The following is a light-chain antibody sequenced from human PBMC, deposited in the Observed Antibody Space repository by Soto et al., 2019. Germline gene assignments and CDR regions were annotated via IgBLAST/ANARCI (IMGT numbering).Light chain of an antibody. CDR3: CSHAGSKNYYL. Sequence: QSALTQPPSASGSPGQSVTISCTGSGSDIGGYDFVSWYQQHPGKVPKLLIYEVTKRPSGVPDRFSGSKSGNTASLTVSGLQADDEADYYCCSHAGSKNYYLFGPGTKLTVL. CDR2: EVT. J-gene: IGLJ1*01. CDR1: GSDIGGYDF. V-gene: IGLV2-8*01.